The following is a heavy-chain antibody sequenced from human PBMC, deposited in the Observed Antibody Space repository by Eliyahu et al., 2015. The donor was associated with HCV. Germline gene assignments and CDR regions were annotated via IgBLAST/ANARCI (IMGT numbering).Heavy chain of an antibody. Sequence: QVQLQESGPGLVKPSETLSLTCTVSGGXXTTYYWSWIRQPPGKGLEWIGYIHYSGSTNYKPSLKSRVTISVDTSKNQFSLKLTSVTAADTAMYYCASGGGGIAVTGTGGWFDPWGQGTLVTVSS. J-gene: IGHJ5*02. CDR3: ASGGGGIAVTGTGGWFDP. CDR2: IHYSGST. CDR1: GGXXTTYY. D-gene: IGHD6-19*01. V-gene: IGHV4-59*01.